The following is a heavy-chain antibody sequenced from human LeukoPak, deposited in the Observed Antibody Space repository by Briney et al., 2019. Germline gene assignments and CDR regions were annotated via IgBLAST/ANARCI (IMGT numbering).Heavy chain of an antibody. D-gene: IGHD7-27*01. CDR3: ARARRSWGTFDI. CDR2: IYHSGST. CDR1: GYSISSGYY. V-gene: IGHV4-38-2*02. J-gene: IGHJ3*02. Sequence: SETLSLTCTVSGYSISSGYYWGWIRQPPGKGLEWIGTIYHSGSTYYNPSLKSRITISVDTSKNQFSLKLSSVTAADTAVYYCARARRSWGTFDIWGQGSMVTVFS.